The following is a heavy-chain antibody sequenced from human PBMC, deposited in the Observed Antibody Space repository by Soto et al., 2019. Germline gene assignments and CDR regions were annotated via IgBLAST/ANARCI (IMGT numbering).Heavy chain of an antibody. CDR2: INPNSGGT. D-gene: IGHD2-2*01. V-gene: IGHV1-2*02. CDR1: GYTFTGYY. CDR3: ARSPRGVVVPAAIGFDY. J-gene: IGHJ4*02. Sequence: ASVKVSCTASGYTFTGYYMHWVRQAPGQGLEWMGWINPNSGGTNYAQKFQGRVTMTRDTSISTAYMELSRLRSDDTAVYYCARSPRGVVVPAAIGFDYWGQGTLVTVSS.